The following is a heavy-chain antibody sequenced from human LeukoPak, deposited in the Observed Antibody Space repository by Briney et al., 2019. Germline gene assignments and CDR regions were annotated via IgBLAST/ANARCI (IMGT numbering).Heavy chain of an antibody. V-gene: IGHV4-59*01. D-gene: IGHD6-19*01. Sequence: PSETLSLTCTVSAGSISSNYWSWIRQPPGKGLEWMGYTNYSGSTNYNPSLKSRVTISVDTSKNQFSLKLSSVTAADTAVYYCARHGLGSGWYSKWGQGTLVTVSS. CDR3: ARHGLGSGWYSK. J-gene: IGHJ4*02. CDR1: AGSISSNY. CDR2: TNYSGST.